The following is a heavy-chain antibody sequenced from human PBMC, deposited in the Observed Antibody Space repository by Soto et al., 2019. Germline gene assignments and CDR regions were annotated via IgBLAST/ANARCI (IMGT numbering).Heavy chain of an antibody. CDR3: ASGRFPSSGWFGLLDH. CDR1: GGTFSSDA. J-gene: IGHJ4*02. CDR2: IIPMFGTA. V-gene: IGHV1-69*12. Sequence: QVQLVQSGAEVKKPGSSVKVSCEASGGTFSSDALNWVRQAPGQGLEWMGGIIPMFGTATYAQKFQGKITIIADESTNTGYMELSSLRSEDPAGYYCASGRFPSSGWFGLLDHSGPGTLVTVSS. D-gene: IGHD6-19*01.